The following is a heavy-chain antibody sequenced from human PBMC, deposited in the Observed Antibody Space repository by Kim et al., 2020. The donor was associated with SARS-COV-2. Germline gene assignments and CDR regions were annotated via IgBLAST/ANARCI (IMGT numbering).Heavy chain of an antibody. CDR3: ARGQPLDY. V-gene: IGHV4-31*03. D-gene: IGHD2-2*01. CDR2: ISYSGNS. CDR1: GGSIRSGGKF. Sequence: SETQSLTCSVSGGSIRSGGKFWTWIRQHPAKGLEWIGYISYSGNSHYSPSLRSRVSISLQTSENQFSLELTSVIAADTAVYYCARGQPLDYWGQGILVTVSS. J-gene: IGHJ4*02.